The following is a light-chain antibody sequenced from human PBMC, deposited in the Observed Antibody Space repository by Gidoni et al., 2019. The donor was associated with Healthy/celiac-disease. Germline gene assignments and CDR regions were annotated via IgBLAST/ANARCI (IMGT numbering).Light chain of an antibody. V-gene: IGKV3-15*01. CDR3: QQYNNWPPLT. CDR2: GAS. CDR1: QRVSSH. J-gene: IGKJ4*01. Sequence: ERVMTQSPATLPVSPGERATLSCRASQRVSSHLALYQQKPGQAPSLLIYGASTSATGIPAWFSGSGSGTEFTLTISSLQSEDFAVYCCQQYNNWPPLTFGGGTKVDIK.